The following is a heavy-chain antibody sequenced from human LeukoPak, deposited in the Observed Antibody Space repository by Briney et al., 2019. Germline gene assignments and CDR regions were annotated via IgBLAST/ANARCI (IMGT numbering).Heavy chain of an antibody. V-gene: IGHV1-46*01. CDR2: INPSGAST. D-gene: IGHD6-19*01. CDR1: GYTFTSYY. J-gene: IGHJ4*02. Sequence: ASVKVSCKTSGYTFTSYYLHWVRQAPGQGLVWMGIINPSGASTSYAQKFQGRVTMTRDTSTSTVYMELSSLRSEDTAVYHCARTDGGSGWYRLAFDYWGQGTLVTVSS. CDR3: ARTDGGSGWYRLAFDY.